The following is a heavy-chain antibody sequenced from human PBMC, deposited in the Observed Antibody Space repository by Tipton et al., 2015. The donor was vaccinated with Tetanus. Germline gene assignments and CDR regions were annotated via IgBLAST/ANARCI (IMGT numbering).Heavy chain of an antibody. Sequence: SLRLSCAASGFTFSNSWMTWGRQAPGKGLEWVANINEDGSGNYYVDSVKGRFTISRDNAGNSLFLQMNSLRVEDTAVYYCARSIAVSGYYYYGMDVWGQGTTVTVSS. CDR3: ARSIAVSGYYYYGMDV. J-gene: IGHJ6*02. CDR2: INEDGSGN. V-gene: IGHV3-7*01. D-gene: IGHD6-19*01. CDR1: GFTFSNSW.